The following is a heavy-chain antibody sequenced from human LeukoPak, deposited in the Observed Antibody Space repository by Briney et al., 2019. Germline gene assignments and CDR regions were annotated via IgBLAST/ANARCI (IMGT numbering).Heavy chain of an antibody. CDR2: IRYDGSNK. CDR3: AKDQRGRGYLGYGPRGAFDI. V-gene: IGHV3-30*02. CDR1: GFTFSSYA. J-gene: IGHJ3*02. D-gene: IGHD5-12*01. Sequence: PGGSLRLSCAASGFTFSSYAMHWVRQAPGKGLEWVAFIRYDGSNKYYADSVKGRFTISRDNSKNTLHLQMNSLRTEDTGLYFCAKDQRGRGYLGYGPRGAFDIWGQGTMVTVSS.